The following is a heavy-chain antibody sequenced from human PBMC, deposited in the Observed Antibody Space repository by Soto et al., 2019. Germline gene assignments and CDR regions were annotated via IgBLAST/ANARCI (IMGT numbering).Heavy chain of an antibody. D-gene: IGHD6-19*01. V-gene: IGHV4-39*01. CDR1: GGSISSSTYY. CDR3: ARKSDALASKPPDY. CDR2: IEYSGRT. Sequence: QLQLQESGPGLVKPSETLSLTCTVSGGSISSSTYYWAWIRQPPGKGLEWIASIEYSGRTSYNPSLTSRATIFVDTSKNQLSLRLNSVTVADTAVYYCARKSDALASKPPDYWGQGTLVTVSS. J-gene: IGHJ4*02.